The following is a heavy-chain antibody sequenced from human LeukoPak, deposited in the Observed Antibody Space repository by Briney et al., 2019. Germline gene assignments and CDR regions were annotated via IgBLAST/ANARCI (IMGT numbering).Heavy chain of an antibody. CDR2: INHSGST. D-gene: IGHD2-15*01. J-gene: IGHJ5*02. CDR3: ARGIRLRGWYHNWFDP. Sequence: SETLSLNCAVYGGSFSGYYWSWIRQPPGKGLEWIGEINHSGSTNYNPSLKSRVTISVDTSKNQFSLKLSSVTAADTAVYYCARGIRLRGWYHNWFDPWGQGTLVTVSS. V-gene: IGHV4-34*01. CDR1: GGSFSGYY.